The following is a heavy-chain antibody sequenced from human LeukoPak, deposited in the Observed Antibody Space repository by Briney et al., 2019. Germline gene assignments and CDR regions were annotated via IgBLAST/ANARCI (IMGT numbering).Heavy chain of an antibody. CDR1: GGSISSSSYY. D-gene: IGHD4-23*01. Sequence: SETLSLTCTVSGGSISSSSYYWGWIRQPPGKGLEWIGSIYYSGSTYYNPSLKSRVTISVDTSKNQFSLKLSSVTAADTAVYYCAKDRPTVVTRRHYFDYWGQGTLVTVSS. CDR2: IYYSGST. CDR3: AKDRPTVVTRRHYFDY. J-gene: IGHJ4*02. V-gene: IGHV4-39*07.